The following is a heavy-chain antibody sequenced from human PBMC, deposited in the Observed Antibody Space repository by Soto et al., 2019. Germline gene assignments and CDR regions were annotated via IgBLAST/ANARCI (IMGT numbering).Heavy chain of an antibody. CDR2: INHSGST. V-gene: IGHV4-34*01. J-gene: IGHJ4*02. D-gene: IGHD3-3*01. CDR1: GGSFSGYY. CDR3: AAGNEPRLRFLEWLHPYYFDY. Sequence: SETLSLTCAVYGGSFSGYYWSWIRQPPGKGLEWIGEINHSGSTNYNPSLKSRVTISVDTSKNQFSLKLSSVTAADTAVYYCAAGNEPRLRFLEWLHPYYFDYWGQGTLVTVSS.